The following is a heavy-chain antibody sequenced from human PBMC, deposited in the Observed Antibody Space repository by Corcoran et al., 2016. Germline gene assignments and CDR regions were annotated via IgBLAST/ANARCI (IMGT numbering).Heavy chain of an antibody. D-gene: IGHD6-25*01. CDR2: ITGDGSDT. CDR1: GFAFSTYW. Sequence: EVQLVESGGGLVQPGGSLRLSCAASGFAFSTYWMHWVRQVPGKGLMWVSRITGDGSDTTYADSVKGRFTISRDNAANTVYLQMDSLSAEDTAVYYCARGGGWSSGRFRAFGFWGQGTMVTVSS. J-gene: IGHJ3*01. V-gene: IGHV3-74*03. CDR3: ARGGGWSSGRFRAFGF.